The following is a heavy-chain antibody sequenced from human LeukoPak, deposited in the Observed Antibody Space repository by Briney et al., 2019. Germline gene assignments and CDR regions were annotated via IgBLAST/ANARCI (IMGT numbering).Heavy chain of an antibody. CDR3: AGEGYCSGGSCYPNWFDP. CDR2: IIPIFGTA. V-gene: IGHV1-69*13. D-gene: IGHD2-15*01. J-gene: IGHJ5*02. CDR1: GGTLSSYA. Sequence: ASVKVSCKASGGTLSSYAISWVRQAPGQGLEWMGGIIPIFGTANYAQKFQGRVTITADGSTSTAYMELSSLRSEDTAVYYCAGEGYCSGGSCYPNWFDPWGQGTLVTVSS.